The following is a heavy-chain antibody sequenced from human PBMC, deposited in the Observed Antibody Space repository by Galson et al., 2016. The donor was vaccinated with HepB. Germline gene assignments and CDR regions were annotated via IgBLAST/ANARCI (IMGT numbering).Heavy chain of an antibody. J-gene: IGHJ4*02. CDR2: ISGASSHK. D-gene: IGHD5-18*01. CDR3: AIALPPLRRQPFDS. CDR1: GFIFGTYD. Sequence: SLRLSCATSGFIFGTYDMNWVRQAPGKGLEWVSSISGASSHKYYADSLTGRFTISRDNARNSLYLQMDILRAEDTSIYYCAIALPPLRRQPFDSWGQGTLVTFSS. V-gene: IGHV3-21*06.